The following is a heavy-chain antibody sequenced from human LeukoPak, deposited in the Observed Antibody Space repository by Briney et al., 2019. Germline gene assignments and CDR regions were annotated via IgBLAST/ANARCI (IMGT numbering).Heavy chain of an antibody. D-gene: IGHD3-10*01. CDR3: ARNTRSTEYYYGSGSYYSHYFDY. Sequence: GSLGLSCAASRFTFDDYGMSWVRQAPGKGLEWVSGINWNGGSTGYADSVKGRFTISRDNAKNSLYLQMNSLRAEDTALYYCARNTRSTEYYYGSGSYYSHYFDYWGQGALVTVSS. CDR1: RFTFDDYG. J-gene: IGHJ4*02. V-gene: IGHV3-20*04. CDR2: INWNGGST.